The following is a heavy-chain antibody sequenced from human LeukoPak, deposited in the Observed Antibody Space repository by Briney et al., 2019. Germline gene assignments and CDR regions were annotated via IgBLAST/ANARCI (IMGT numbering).Heavy chain of an antibody. J-gene: IGHJ4*02. CDR3: ARDQGIMFFDN. CDR1: GFTVNNYW. Sequence: GGSLRLSCAASGFTVNNYWMGWVRQAPGKGLEYVANIKQDGSETYYVDSVKGRFTISRDNAKSSLYLQMNSLRVEDTAVYYCARDQGIMFFDNWGQGTLVTVSS. V-gene: IGHV3-7*01. CDR2: IKQDGSET. D-gene: IGHD2-21*01.